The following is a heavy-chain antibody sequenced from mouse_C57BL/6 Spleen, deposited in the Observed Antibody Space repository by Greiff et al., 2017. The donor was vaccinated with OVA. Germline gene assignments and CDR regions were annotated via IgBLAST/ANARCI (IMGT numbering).Heavy chain of an antibody. V-gene: IGHV1-26*01. CDR3: ARSPDGDWYFDV. Sequence: VQLQQSGPELVKPGASVKISCKASGYTFTDYYMNWVKQSHGKSLEWIGDINPNNGGTSYNQKFKGKATLTVDKSSSTAYMELRSLTSEDSAVEYCARSPDGDWYFDVWGTGTTVTVSS. CDR1: GYTFTDYY. J-gene: IGHJ1*03. D-gene: IGHD2-3*01. CDR2: INPNNGGT.